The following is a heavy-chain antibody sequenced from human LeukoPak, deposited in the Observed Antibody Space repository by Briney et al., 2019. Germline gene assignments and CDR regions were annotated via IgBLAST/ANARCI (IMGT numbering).Heavy chain of an antibody. CDR3: AKGDSSGWYESDFDY. Sequence: GGSLRLSCAASGFTFSSYAMSWVRQAPGKGLEWVSAISGSVGSTYYADSVKGRFTISRDNSKNTLYLQMNSLRAEDTAVYYCAKGDSSGWYESDFDYWGQGTLVTVSS. CDR2: ISGSVGST. J-gene: IGHJ4*02. V-gene: IGHV3-23*01. D-gene: IGHD6-19*01. CDR1: GFTFSSYA.